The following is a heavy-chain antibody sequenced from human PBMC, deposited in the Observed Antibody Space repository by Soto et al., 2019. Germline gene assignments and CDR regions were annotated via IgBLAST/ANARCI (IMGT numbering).Heavy chain of an antibody. CDR1: GGSISSSSYY. CDR3: ARQDYDSSGYYFDY. D-gene: IGHD3-22*01. CDR2: IYYSGST. V-gene: IGHV4-39*01. Sequence: SETLSLTCTVSGGSISSSSYYWGWIRQPPGKGLEWIGSIYYSGSTYYNPSLKSRVTISVDTSKNQFSLKLSSVTAADTAVYYCARQDYDSSGYYFDYWGQGTLVTVSS. J-gene: IGHJ4*02.